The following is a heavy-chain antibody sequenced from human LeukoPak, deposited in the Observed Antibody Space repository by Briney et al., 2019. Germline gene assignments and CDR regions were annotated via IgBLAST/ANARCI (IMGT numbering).Heavy chain of an antibody. CDR1: LVTLSNYS. CDR2: ISRSSTTI. D-gene: IGHD6-13*01. J-gene: IGHJ4*02. CDR3: ATSGYSSSWYFG. Sequence: GSPRLSSAPSLVTLSNYSMNSGPQAPGKGVECGSYISRSSTTIYYAASVKGRFTISRDNAKNSLYLQMNSLRAEDTAVYYCATSGYSSSWYFGWGQGTLVTVSS. V-gene: IGHV3-48*01.